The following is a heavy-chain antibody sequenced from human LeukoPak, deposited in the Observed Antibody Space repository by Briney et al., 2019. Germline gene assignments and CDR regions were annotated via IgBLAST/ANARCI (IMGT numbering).Heavy chain of an antibody. J-gene: IGHJ4*02. V-gene: IGHV4-38-2*02. CDR1: GYSISSAYS. D-gene: IGHD3-22*01. CDR2: LYHGGST. CDR3: AREPDYYDSSGFDY. Sequence: SETLSLTCNVFGYSISSAYSWGWIRQPPGKGLEWIGSLYHGGSTYYNPSLKSRVTISVDTSKNQSSLKLSSVTAADTAFYYCAREPDYYDSSGFDYWGQGTLVTVSS.